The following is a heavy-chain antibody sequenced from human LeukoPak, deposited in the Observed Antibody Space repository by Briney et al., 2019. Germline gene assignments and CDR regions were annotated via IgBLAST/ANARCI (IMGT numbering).Heavy chain of an antibody. D-gene: IGHD3-10*01. Sequence: GGSLRLSFAASGLTFSNYEMTWVRQAPGKGLEWVSYISSSASTIYYADSVRGRFTISRDNAKNSLYLQMNSLRAEDTAVYYCARKSGDLDYWGQGTLVTVSS. CDR2: ISSSASTI. CDR1: GLTFSNYE. V-gene: IGHV3-48*03. CDR3: ARKSGDLDY. J-gene: IGHJ4*02.